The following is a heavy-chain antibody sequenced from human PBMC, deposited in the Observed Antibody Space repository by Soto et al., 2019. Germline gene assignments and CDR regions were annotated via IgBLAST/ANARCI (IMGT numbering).Heavy chain of an antibody. J-gene: IGHJ4*02. CDR1: GYSFTSYW. CDR2: IYPGDSDT. Sequence: GESLKISCKGPGYSFTSYWIAWVRQMPGKGLEWMGIIYPGDSDTRYSPSFQGQVTISADKSISTAYLQWSSLKASDTAMYYCATHRYSGSPSLDYWGQGTLVTV. V-gene: IGHV5-51*01. D-gene: IGHD1-26*01. CDR3: ATHRYSGSPSLDY.